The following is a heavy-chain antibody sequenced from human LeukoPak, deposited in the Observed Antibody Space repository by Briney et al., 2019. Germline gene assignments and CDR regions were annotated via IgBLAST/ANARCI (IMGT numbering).Heavy chain of an antibody. Sequence: GASVKVSCKASGGTFSSYAISWVRQAPGQGLGWMGRIIPILGIANYAQKFQGRVTITADKSTSTAYMELSSLRSEDTAVYYCARDVGAQPYDWGQGTLVTVSS. D-gene: IGHD1-26*01. CDR3: ARDVGAQPYD. J-gene: IGHJ4*02. CDR2: IIPILGIA. V-gene: IGHV1-69*04. CDR1: GGTFSSYA.